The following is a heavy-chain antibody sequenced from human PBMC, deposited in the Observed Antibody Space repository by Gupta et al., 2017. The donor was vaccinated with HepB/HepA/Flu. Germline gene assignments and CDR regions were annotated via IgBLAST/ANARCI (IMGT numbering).Heavy chain of an antibody. J-gene: IGHJ6*03. Sequence: AEVKKPGSSVKVSCKASGGTFKSFVISWVRQAPGQGLEWLGGIIPYFYTSEYAEKFQGRVTITADESTATTYMELSGLRSEDTAVYYCASRTGDDSWPQNYYMDAWGKGTTVTVSS. CDR1: GGTFKSFV. D-gene: IGHD3-3*01. V-gene: IGHV1-69*01. CDR2: IIPYFYTS. CDR3: ASRTGDDSWPQNYYMDA.